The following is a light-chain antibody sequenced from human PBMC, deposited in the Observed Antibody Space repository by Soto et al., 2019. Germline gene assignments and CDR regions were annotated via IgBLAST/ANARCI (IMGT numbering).Light chain of an antibody. CDR1: SSNIGNNY. CDR3: AAWDDSLSGSYV. V-gene: IGLV1-47*01. CDR2: RND. Sequence: QSALTQPPSASGTPGQRVTVSCSGSSSNIGNNYVFWYQHLPGTAPKLLIYRNDQRPSGVSARFSGSKSGTSASLAISGLRSDDEADYYCAAWDDSLSGSYVFGPGTKLTVL. J-gene: IGLJ1*01.